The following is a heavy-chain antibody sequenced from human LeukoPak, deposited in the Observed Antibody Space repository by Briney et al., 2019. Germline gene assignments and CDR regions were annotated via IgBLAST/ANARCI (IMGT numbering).Heavy chain of an antibody. Sequence: SETLSLTCTVSGGSITNINYYWSWIRQPPGKGLEWIAYIYYSGSTNYNPSLKSRVTISVDTSKNQFSLKLNSVTAADTAVYYCARHDMDVAGGGLDYFDYWGQGTLVTVSS. D-gene: IGHD3-9*01. CDR1: GGSITNINYY. CDR2: IYYSGST. CDR3: ARHDMDVAGGGLDYFDY. V-gene: IGHV4-61*05. J-gene: IGHJ4*02.